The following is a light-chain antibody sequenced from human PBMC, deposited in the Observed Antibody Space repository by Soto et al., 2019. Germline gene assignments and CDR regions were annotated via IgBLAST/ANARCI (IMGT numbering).Light chain of an antibody. CDR3: QQYGSSGT. CDR1: QSVSNNY. Sequence: VLTRSPDTLSLTPGERAHPCCRASQSVSNNYLAWYQQKPGQAPRLLIYGASNRATGIPDRFSGSGSGTDFTLTISRLEPEDFAVYYCQQYGSSGTFGQGTKVDI. J-gene: IGKJ1*01. V-gene: IGKV3-20*01. CDR2: GAS.